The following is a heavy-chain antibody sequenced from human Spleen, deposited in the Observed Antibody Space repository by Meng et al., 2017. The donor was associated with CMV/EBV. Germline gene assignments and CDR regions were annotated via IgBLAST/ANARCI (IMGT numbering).Heavy chain of an antibody. CDR3: ARDTCSHTSCYVGAFNYYFFGMDV. J-gene: IGHJ6*02. D-gene: IGHD2-2*01. CDR1: GGTFSSYT. V-gene: IGHV1-69*04. CDR2: IIPILGVA. Sequence: SVKVSCKASGGTFSSYTINWVRQAPGQGLEWMGRIIPILGVANYAQNFQGRVTITADKSTSTAYMDLSSLRSEDTAVYYCARDTCSHTSCYVGAFNYYFFGMDVWGQGTTVTVSS.